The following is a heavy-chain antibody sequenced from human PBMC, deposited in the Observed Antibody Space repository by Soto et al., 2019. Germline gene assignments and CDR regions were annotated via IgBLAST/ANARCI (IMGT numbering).Heavy chain of an antibody. CDR1: GDSISTYY. CDR3: ARGRFDFIWGTPAPYLDY. CDR2: IYNSATT. J-gene: IGHJ4*02. Sequence: TLSLTCTVSGDSISTYYWTWIRQPPGKGLEWIGYIYNSATTKYNPSLKSRVTISVDTSKNQFSLKLSSVTTADTAVYYCARGRFDFIWGTPAPYLDYWGQGALVTVSS. V-gene: IGHV4-59*01. D-gene: IGHD3-16*01.